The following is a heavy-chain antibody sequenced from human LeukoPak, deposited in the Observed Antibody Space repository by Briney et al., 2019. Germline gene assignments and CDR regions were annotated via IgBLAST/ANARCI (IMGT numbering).Heavy chain of an antibody. D-gene: IGHD2-8*01. CDR2: IQYDRTNE. J-gene: IGHJ6*03. V-gene: IGHV3-30*02. CDR3: AKDRCSNGIGCYYYYMEA. CDR1: AFTFSSYG. Sequence: TGGSLRLSCAASAFTFSSYGMHWVRQAPGKGLEWVAYIQYDRTNEQYAHSVKGRFRISRDNSNNILYLQMNSLRTEDTAVYYCAKDRCSNGIGCYYYYMEAWGKGTTVTISS.